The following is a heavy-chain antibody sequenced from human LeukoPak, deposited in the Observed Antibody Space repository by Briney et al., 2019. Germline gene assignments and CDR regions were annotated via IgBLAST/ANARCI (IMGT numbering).Heavy chain of an antibody. D-gene: IGHD4-17*01. J-gene: IGHJ4*02. V-gene: IGHV3-7*03. CDR3: ARRKGDGDYGN. CDR2: IKQDGSEK. Sequence: GGSLRLSCAASGFSFSSYWMSWVRQAPGKGLEWVANIKQDGSEKNYVDSVKGRFTISRDNAKNSLYLQMNSLRAEDTAVYYCARRKGDGDYGNWGQGTLVTVSS. CDR1: GFSFSSYW.